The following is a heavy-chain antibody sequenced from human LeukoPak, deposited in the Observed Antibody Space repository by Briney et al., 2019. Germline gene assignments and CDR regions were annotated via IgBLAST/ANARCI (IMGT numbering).Heavy chain of an antibody. J-gene: IGHJ6*03. CDR3: AAASGSYGDSYYYYMDV. Sequence: GASVKVSCKASGFTFTSSAVQWVRQARGQRLEWIGWIVVGSGNTNYAQKFQERVTITRDMSTSTAYMELSSLRSEDTAVYYCAAASGSYGDSYYYYMDVWGKGTTVTVSS. V-gene: IGHV1-58*01. CDR1: GFTFTSSA. CDR2: IVVGSGNT. D-gene: IGHD1-26*01.